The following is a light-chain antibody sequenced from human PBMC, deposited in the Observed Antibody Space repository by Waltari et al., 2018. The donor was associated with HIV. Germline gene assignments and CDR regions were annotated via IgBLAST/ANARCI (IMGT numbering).Light chain of an antibody. CDR3: QQYNNWPPNT. Sequence: EIVMTQSPATLSVSPGERATLSCRASQTVATDLAWYQQKRGQAPRRLIYSASSRATGIPARFSGSGSGTNFTLTISSLQSEDFAVYYCQQYNNWPPNTFGQGTKLEIK. CDR1: QTVATD. CDR2: SAS. V-gene: IGKV3-15*01. J-gene: IGKJ2*01.